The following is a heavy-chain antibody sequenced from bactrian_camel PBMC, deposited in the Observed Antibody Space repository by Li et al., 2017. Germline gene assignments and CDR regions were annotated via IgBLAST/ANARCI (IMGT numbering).Heavy chain of an antibody. CDR2: VNSGGEST. Sequence: VQLVESGGDLVQPGGSLRLSCAASGFTFNKYWVFWIRQAPGKGLEWVSTVNSGGESTFYANPVKGRFTISRDNAKNSLYLEMNSLKPEDTAMYYCVADPYTCRYSDRINYNHRDQGTQVTVS. D-gene: IGHD4*01. V-gene: IGHV3S1*01. CDR1: GFTFNKYW. J-gene: IGHJ4*01.